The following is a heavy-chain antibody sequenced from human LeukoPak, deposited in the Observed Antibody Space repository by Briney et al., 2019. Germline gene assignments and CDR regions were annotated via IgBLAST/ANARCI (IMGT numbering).Heavy chain of an antibody. V-gene: IGHV1-46*01. J-gene: IGHJ6*02. Sequence: ASVKVSCKASGYTFTSYYMHWLRQAPGQGLEWVGAINPSGGGTRYAQKFQGRVTMTRDTSTSTVYMELSSLRSEDTAVYYCARDRFLLWLRFHYGMDVWGQGTTVTVSS. CDR1: GYTFTSYY. CDR3: ARDRFLLWLRFHYGMDV. CDR2: INPSGGGT. D-gene: IGHD5-12*01.